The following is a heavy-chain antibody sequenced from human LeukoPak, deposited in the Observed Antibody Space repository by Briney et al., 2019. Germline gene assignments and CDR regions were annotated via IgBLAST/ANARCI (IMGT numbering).Heavy chain of an antibody. Sequence: PGESLKISCKGSGYSFTSYWVGWVRQMPGKGLEWMGIIYPGDSDTRYSPSFQGQVTISADKSISTAYLQWSSLKASDTAMYYCARRVDSTIRGFDYWGQGTLVTVSS. CDR3: ARRVDSTIRGFDY. D-gene: IGHD2-2*01. J-gene: IGHJ4*02. CDR1: GYSFTSYW. V-gene: IGHV5-51*01. CDR2: IYPGDSDT.